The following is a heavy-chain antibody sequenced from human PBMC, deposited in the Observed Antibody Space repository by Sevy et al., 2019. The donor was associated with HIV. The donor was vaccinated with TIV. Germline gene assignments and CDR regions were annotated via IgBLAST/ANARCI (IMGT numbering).Heavy chain of an antibody. D-gene: IGHD2-15*01. V-gene: IGHV3-7*01. CDR1: GFAFSTQW. CDR3: ARDQGWFDY. J-gene: IGHJ4*02. CDR2: IKQEGSVK. Sequence: GESLKISCEASGFAFSTQWMSWGRQGPGKGLEWVANIKQEGSVKHYVDSGRGRLTISRDNAKNSLYLQINSLRADDTAVYYCARDQGWFDYWGQGTVVTVSS.